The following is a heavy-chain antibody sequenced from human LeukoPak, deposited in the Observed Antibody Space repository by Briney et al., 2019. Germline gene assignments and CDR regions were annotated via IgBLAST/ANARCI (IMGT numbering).Heavy chain of an antibody. V-gene: IGHV4-59*01. CDR3: ARAPLYKPNWFDP. Sequence: SETLSLTCTVSGGSISSYYWSWIRQPPGKGLEWMGYIYYSGSTKYNPYLKGRVTISVDTSKNQFSLKLSSVTAADTAVYYCARAPLYKPNWFDPWGQGTLVTVSS. J-gene: IGHJ5*02. CDR2: IYYSGST. D-gene: IGHD1-14*01. CDR1: GGSISSYY.